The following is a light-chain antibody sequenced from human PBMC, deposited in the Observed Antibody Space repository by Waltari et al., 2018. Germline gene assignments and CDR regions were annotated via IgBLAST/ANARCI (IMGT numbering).Light chain of an antibody. J-gene: IGKJ1*01. CDR3: QQYET. Sequence: TQSPSFLSASVGDRVTITCRASQGISSYLAWYQQKPGQAPRLLIYGTSARATGIPSRFRCSGSGTEFTLTISSLQSEDSAVYYCQQYETFGQGTKVEIK. CDR2: GTS. V-gene: IGKV3-15*01. CDR1: QGISSY.